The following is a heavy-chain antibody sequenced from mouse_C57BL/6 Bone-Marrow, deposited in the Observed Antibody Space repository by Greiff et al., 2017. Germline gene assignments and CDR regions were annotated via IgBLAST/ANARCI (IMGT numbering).Heavy chain of an antibody. Sequence: VQLVESGAELVKPGASVKMSCKASGYTFTTYPIEWMKQNHGKSLEWIGNFHPYNDDTKYNEKFKGKATLTVEKSSSTVYLELSRLTSDASAVYYCARKEYSNYVWFAYWGQGTLVTVSA. V-gene: IGHV1-47*01. CDR3: ARKEYSNYVWFAY. CDR2: FHPYNDDT. J-gene: IGHJ3*01. D-gene: IGHD2-5*01. CDR1: GYTFTTYP.